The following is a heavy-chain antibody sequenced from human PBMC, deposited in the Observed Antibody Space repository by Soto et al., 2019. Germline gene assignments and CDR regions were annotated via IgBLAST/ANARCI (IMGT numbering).Heavy chain of an antibody. Sequence: EVQLVESGGGLVKPGGSLRLSCAASGFTFSNAWMSWVRQAPGKGLEWVGRIKSKTDGGTTDYAAPVKGRFTISRDDSKNTLYLQMNSLKTEDTAVYYCTTDRFDYGDPGDDAFDIWGQGTMVTVSS. V-gene: IGHV3-15*01. CDR3: TTDRFDYGDPGDDAFDI. J-gene: IGHJ3*02. CDR1: GFTFSNAW. CDR2: IKSKTDGGTT. D-gene: IGHD4-17*01.